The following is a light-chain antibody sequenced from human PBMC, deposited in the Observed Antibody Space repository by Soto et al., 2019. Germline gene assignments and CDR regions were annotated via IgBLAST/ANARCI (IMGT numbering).Light chain of an antibody. V-gene: IGLV1-44*01. CDR2: IND. Sequence: QPVLTQPPSASGTPGQRVTISCSGSSSNIGTNTVNWYQQFPGTAPKLLIYINDQLPSGVPDRFSGSKSGTSASLAISGLQSEDEADYYCAAWDNSLNGWVFGGGTKLTVL. J-gene: IGLJ3*02. CDR1: SSNIGTNT. CDR3: AAWDNSLNGWV.